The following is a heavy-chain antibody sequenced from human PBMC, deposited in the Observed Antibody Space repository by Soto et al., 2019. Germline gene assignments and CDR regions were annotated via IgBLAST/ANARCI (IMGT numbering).Heavy chain of an antibody. Sequence: SETLSLTCNVSGGSITGAYYWNWIRQHPGKGLEWIGSIHYRGTTDYNPSLKSRTTISLDRSKNQFALKLSSVTAADTAVYYCARVRDSFGLDVWGQGTTVT. J-gene: IGHJ6*02. CDR1: GGSITGAYY. D-gene: IGHD2-15*01. V-gene: IGHV4-31*03. CDR3: ARVRDSFGLDV. CDR2: IHYRGTT.